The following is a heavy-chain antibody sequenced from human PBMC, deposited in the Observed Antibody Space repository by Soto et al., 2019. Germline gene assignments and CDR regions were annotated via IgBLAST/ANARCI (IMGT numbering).Heavy chain of an antibody. J-gene: IGHJ4*02. CDR2: IYYSGST. D-gene: IGHD5-18*01. Sequence: QVQLQESGPGLVKPSETLSLTCTVSGGSISSNGYYWGWIRQPPGKGLEWIGSIYYSGSTYYNPSLKRRVTISVDTSKNQFSLKLSSVTAADTAVYYCARHEGWSYGYSGYWGQGTLVTVSS. CDR3: ARHEGWSYGYSGY. V-gene: IGHV4-39*01. CDR1: GGSISSNGYY.